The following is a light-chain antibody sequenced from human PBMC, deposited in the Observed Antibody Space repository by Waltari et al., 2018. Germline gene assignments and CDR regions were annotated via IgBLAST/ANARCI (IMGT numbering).Light chain of an antibody. CDR2: ESS. V-gene: IGLV1-51*02. J-gene: IGLJ3*02. CDR1: SSNIGSNY. CDR3: ATWDNSLSIGV. Sequence: QSVLTQPPSLSAAPGQKVTISCSGSSSNIGSNYVSWYQHFPGTAPKLLIYESSKRPSEIPDRFSGSKSGTSATLGITGLQIEDEADYHCATWDNSLSIGVFGGRTKLTVL.